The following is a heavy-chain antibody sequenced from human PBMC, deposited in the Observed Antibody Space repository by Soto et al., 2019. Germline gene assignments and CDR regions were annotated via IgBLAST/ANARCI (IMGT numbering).Heavy chain of an antibody. D-gene: IGHD2-8*01. CDR2: IRSKTDGGTK. CDR3: TKTRPGTNVLDN. Sequence: EVQLVESGGGLVEPGGSLRLSCAASGITFSNAWMNWVRKAPGKGLEYIGRIRSKTDGGTKEYAAPVEGRFTVSREDSKSTLYLQMNGLKTEDTAVYYCTKTRPGTNVLDNWGQGTLVSVSS. CDR1: GITFSNAW. V-gene: IGHV3-15*01. J-gene: IGHJ3*02.